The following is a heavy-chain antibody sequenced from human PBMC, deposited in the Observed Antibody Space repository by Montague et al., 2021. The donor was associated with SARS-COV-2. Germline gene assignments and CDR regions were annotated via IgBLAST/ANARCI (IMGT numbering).Heavy chain of an antibody. V-gene: IGHV4-34*09. CDR3: ARDRPRSYYYDSGTYTWGGYGMDV. Sequence: TLSLTCAVYGGSFSGYYWSWIRQPPERGLEWTGEINQSGRTNNNPSLKSRVIISVDTSKNQFSLKLSSVTAADTAVYYCARDRPRSYYYDSGTYTWGGYGMDVWGQGTTVTVSS. J-gene: IGHJ6*02. CDR2: INQSGRT. D-gene: IGHD3-10*01. CDR1: GGSFSGYY.